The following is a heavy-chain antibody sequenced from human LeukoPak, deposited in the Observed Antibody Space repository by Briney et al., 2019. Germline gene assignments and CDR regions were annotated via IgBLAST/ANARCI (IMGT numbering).Heavy chain of an antibody. Sequence: GGSLRLSCAASGFTFSSYSMNWVRQAPGKGLEWVSSISSSSSYIYYADSVKGRFTISRDNAKNSLYLQMNSLRAEDTAVYYCARAVAGTFSLFDPWDQGTLVTVSS. CDR3: ARAVAGTFSLFDP. V-gene: IGHV3-21*01. CDR1: GFTFSSYS. D-gene: IGHD6-19*01. J-gene: IGHJ5*02. CDR2: ISSSSSYI.